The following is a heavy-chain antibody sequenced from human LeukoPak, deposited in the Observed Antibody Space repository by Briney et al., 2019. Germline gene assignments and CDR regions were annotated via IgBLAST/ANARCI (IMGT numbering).Heavy chain of an antibody. CDR2: INPNSGGT. CDR3: AREFEGRYNCNDDFDY. D-gene: IGHD1-1*01. J-gene: IGHJ4*02. CDR1: GYTFTGYY. V-gene: IGHV1-2*02. Sequence: ASVKVTCMASGYTFTGYYMHWVRQAPGQGLEWMGWINPNSGGTNYAQKFQGRVTMTRDTSISTAYMELSRLRSDDTAVYYCAREFEGRYNCNDDFDYWGQGTLVTVSS.